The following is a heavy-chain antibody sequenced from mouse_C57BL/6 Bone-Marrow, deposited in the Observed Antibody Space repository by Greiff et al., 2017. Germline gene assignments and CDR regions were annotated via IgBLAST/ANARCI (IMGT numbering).Heavy chain of an antibody. V-gene: IGHV1-80*01. J-gene: IGHJ4*01. CDR3: ATYYYGTQDAMDY. CDR1: GYAFSSYW. Sequence: QVQLQQSGAELVKPGASVKISCKASGYAFSSYWMNWVKQRPGKGLGWIGQIYPGDGDTNYNGKFKGKATLTADKSSSTAYMQLRSLTSEDSAVYFCATYYYGTQDAMDYWGQGTSVTVSS. D-gene: IGHD1-1*01. CDR2: IYPGDGDT.